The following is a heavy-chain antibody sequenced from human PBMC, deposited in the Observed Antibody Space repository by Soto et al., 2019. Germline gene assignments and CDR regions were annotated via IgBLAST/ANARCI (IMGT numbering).Heavy chain of an antibody. CDR1: GFAFSNFG. CDR3: ARDPGQDEAMDY. V-gene: IGHV3-33*04. J-gene: IGHJ4*02. Sequence: QVRVVESGGGVVQPGRSLRLSCATSGFAFSNFGMHWVRQVPGKGLEWVAVIWHNGKNKDYADYAKGRFTISRDNSKNILYLEMNSLRVEDTAIYYCARDPGQDEAMDYWGQGTLVTVSS. CDR2: IWHNGKNK.